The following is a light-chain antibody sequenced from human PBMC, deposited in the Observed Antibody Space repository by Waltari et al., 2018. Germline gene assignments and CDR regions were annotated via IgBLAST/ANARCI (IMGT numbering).Light chain of an antibody. J-gene: IGLJ2*01. CDR2: DNS. CDR1: AIGRKN. Sequence: SYVVTQPPSVSLDPGTTATITCGGDAIGRKNLCWSQQRPGQAPVLVVYDNSDRSSGVPERFSGSNSGDTATLTISRVEVGDEADFYCQVWDSTTDHAIFGGGTKLTVL. V-gene: IGLV3-21*03. CDR3: QVWDSTTDHAI.